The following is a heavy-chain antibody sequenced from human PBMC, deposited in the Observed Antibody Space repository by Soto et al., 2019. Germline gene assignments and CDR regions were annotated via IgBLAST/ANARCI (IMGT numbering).Heavy chain of an antibody. D-gene: IGHD6-19*01. CDR3: ARAGSSGWYSFDY. J-gene: IGHJ4*02. Sequence: GSLRLSCAASGFTFSSYSMNWVRQAPGKGLEWVSSISSSSSYIYYADSVKGRFTISRDNAKNSLYLQMNSLRAEDTAVYYCARAGSSGWYSFDYWGQGTLVTVSS. V-gene: IGHV3-21*01. CDR2: ISSSSSYI. CDR1: GFTFSSYS.